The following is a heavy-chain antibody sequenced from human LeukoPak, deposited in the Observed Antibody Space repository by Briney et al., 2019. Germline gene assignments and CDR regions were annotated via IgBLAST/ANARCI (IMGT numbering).Heavy chain of an antibody. CDR3: ARDFSSKYNWFDP. CDR2: TYYRSKWYN. D-gene: IGHD2/OR15-2a*01. CDR1: GDSVSSNSAA. J-gene: IGHJ5*02. Sequence: SQTLPLTCAISGDSVSSNSAAWHWIRQSPSRGLEWLGRTYYRSKWYNDYAVSVKSRITINPDTSKNQFSLQLNSVTPEDTAVYYCARDFSSKYNWFDPWGQGTLVTVSS. V-gene: IGHV6-1*01.